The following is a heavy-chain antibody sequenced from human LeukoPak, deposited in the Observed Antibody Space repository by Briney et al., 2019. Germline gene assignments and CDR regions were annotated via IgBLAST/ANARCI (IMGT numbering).Heavy chain of an antibody. D-gene: IGHD4-17*01. CDR3: AREVTTDLCFDY. Sequence: GASVKVSCKASGGTFSSYVISWVRQAPGQGLEWMGWISAYNGNTNYAQKLQGRVTMTTDTSTSTAYMELRSLRSDDTAVYYCAREVTTDLCFDYWGQGTLVTVSS. J-gene: IGHJ4*02. CDR2: ISAYNGNT. V-gene: IGHV1-18*01. CDR1: GGTFSSYV.